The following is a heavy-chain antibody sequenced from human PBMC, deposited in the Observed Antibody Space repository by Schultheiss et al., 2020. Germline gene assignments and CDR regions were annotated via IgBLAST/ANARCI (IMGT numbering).Heavy chain of an antibody. Sequence: GGSLRLSCAASGFTFSSYDMHWVRQATGKGLEWVSSIYGSGGTTYYADSVKGRFTISRDNSKNTLYLQMNSLRAEDTAVYYCAKMDDYVWGSYRYHGFDYWGQGTLVTVSS. CDR3: AKMDDYVWGSYRYHGFDY. CDR2: IYGSGGTT. CDR1: GFTFSSYD. D-gene: IGHD3-16*02. J-gene: IGHJ4*02. V-gene: IGHV3-23*01.